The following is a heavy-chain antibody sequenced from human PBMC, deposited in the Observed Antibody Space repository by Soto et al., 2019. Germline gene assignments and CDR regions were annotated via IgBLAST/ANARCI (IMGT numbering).Heavy chain of an antibody. Sequence: KQSPTLSLTCAISGDSVSSNSAAWNWIRQSPSRGLEWLGRTYYRSKWYNDYAVSVKSRITINPDTSKNQFSLQLNSVTPEDTAVYYCARGRTGTTKISDEFDYWGQGTLVTVSS. CDR2: TYYRSKWYN. J-gene: IGHJ4*02. D-gene: IGHD1-1*01. CDR1: GDSVSSNSAA. V-gene: IGHV6-1*01. CDR3: ARGRTGTTKISDEFDY.